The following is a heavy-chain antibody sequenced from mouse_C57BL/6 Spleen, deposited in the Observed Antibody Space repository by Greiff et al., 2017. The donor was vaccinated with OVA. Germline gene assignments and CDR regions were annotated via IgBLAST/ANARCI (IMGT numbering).Heavy chain of an antibody. CDR1: GYTFTSYW. J-gene: IGHJ4*01. D-gene: IGHD1-1*01. CDR3: ARPITTVVDYAMDY. V-gene: IGHV1-55*01. Sequence: VKLQQPGAELVKPGASVKMSCKASGYTFTSYWITWVKQRPGQGLEWIGDIYPGSGSTNYNEKFKSKATLTVDTSSSTAYMQLSSLTSEDSAVYYCARPITTVVDYAMDYWGQGTSVTVSS. CDR2: IYPGSGST.